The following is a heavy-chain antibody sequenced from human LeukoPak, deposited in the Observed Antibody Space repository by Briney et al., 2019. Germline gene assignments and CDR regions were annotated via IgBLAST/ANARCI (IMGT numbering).Heavy chain of an antibody. D-gene: IGHD3-22*01. J-gene: IGHJ4*02. CDR2: ISGSGGST. Sequence: GGSLRLSCAASGFTFSNHWMSWVRQAPGKGLEWVSAISGSGGSTYYADSVKGRFTISRDNSKNTLYLQMNNLRAEDTAVYYCAKARTQNYYDSSGEFDYWGQGTLVTVSS. CDR1: GFTFSNHW. CDR3: AKARTQNYYDSSGEFDY. V-gene: IGHV3-23*01.